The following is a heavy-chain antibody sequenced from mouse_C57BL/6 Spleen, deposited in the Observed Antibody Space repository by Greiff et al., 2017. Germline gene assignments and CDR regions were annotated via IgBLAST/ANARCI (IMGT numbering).Heavy chain of an antibody. CDR2: INPNNGGT. V-gene: IGHV1-22*01. D-gene: IGHD2-5*01. CDR1: GYTFTDYN. J-gene: IGHJ3*01. Sequence: VQLQQSGPELVKPGASVKMSCKASGYTFTDYNMHWVKQSHGKSLEWIGYINPNNGGTSYNQKFKGKATLTVNKSSSTAYMELRSLTSEDSAVYYCARESYYSNYPWFAYWGQGTLVTVSA. CDR3: ARESYYSNYPWFAY.